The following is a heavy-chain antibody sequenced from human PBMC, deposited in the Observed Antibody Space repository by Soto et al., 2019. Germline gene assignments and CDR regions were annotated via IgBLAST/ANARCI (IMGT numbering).Heavy chain of an antibody. Sequence: QVQLVQSGAEVKKPGSSVKVSCKDSGGTFSSYTISWVRQAPGQGLEWMGRIITILGIANYAQKFQGRVTITADKSTSTAYMELSSLRSEDTAVYYCAREGGYCSGGSCYSLYWGQGTLVTVSS. CDR2: IITILGIA. V-gene: IGHV1-69*08. D-gene: IGHD2-15*01. CDR3: AREGGYCSGGSCYSLY. J-gene: IGHJ4*02. CDR1: GGTFSSYT.